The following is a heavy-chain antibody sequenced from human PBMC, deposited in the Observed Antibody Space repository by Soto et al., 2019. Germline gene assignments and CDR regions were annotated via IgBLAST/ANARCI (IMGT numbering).Heavy chain of an antibody. CDR1: GFIFSGYY. CDR3: ARDLAWNRGKVGRYYYGMDV. J-gene: IGHJ6*02. D-gene: IGHD1-1*01. CDR2: ISTRSTYT. V-gene: IGHV3-11*06. Sequence: PGGSLRLSCAASGFIFSGYYMSWVRQTPGKGLEWVSYISTRSTYTNYADSVKGRFTISRDNAKNSLYLQMDSLRVEDTAVYYCARDLAWNRGKVGRYYYGMDVWGQGTTVTVSS.